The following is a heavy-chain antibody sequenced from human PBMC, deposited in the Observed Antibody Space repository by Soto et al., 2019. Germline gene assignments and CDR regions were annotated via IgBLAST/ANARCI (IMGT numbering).Heavy chain of an antibody. CDR3: AKTTTHYYYYGMDV. J-gene: IGHJ6*02. V-gene: IGHV4-39*01. Sequence: XATLSLTCTVSGGSISSSSYYWGWIRQPPGKGLEWIGSIYYSGSTYYNPSLKSRVTISVDTSKNQFSLKLSSVTAADTAVYYCAKTTTHYYYYGMDVWGQGTTVTV. D-gene: IGHD4-17*01. CDR2: IYYSGST. CDR1: GGSISSSSYY.